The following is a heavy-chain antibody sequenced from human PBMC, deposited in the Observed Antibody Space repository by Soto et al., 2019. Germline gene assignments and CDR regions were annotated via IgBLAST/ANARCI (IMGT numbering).Heavy chain of an antibody. CDR3: AVFNTNTPPFES. Sequence: SVNVSCKASGFTFTSSAVQWVRQARGQRLEWIGWIVVGIGNTNYAQKFQERVTITRDMSTSTAYMELSSLRSEDTAVYYCAVFNTNTPPFESWGKGTMVTVSS. J-gene: IGHJ4*02. CDR1: GFTFTSSA. CDR2: IVVGIGNT. D-gene: IGHD5-18*01. V-gene: IGHV1-58*01.